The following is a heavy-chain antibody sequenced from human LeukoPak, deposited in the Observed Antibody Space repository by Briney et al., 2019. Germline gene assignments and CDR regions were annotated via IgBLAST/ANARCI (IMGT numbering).Heavy chain of an antibody. V-gene: IGHV1-18*01. D-gene: IGHD6-13*01. J-gene: IGHJ5*02. Sequence: ASVKVSCKASGYTFTSYGISWVRQAPGQGLEWMGWISAYNGNTNYAQKLQGRVTMTTNTSTSTAYMELRGLRSDDTAVYYCARALTTSSSWYNWFDPWGQGTLVTVSS. CDR3: ARALTTSSSWYNWFDP. CDR2: ISAYNGNT. CDR1: GYTFTSYG.